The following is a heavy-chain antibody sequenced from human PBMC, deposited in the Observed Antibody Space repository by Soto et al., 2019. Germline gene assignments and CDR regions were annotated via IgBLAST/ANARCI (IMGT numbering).Heavy chain of an antibody. J-gene: IGHJ6*02. V-gene: IGHV1-69*01. CDR2: IIPIFGTA. CDR1: GGTFSSYA. D-gene: IGHD3-10*01. Sequence: QVQLVQSGAEVKKPGSSVKVSCKASGGTFSSYAISWVRQAPGQGLEWMGGIIPIFGTANYAQKFQGRVTITADESTSTAYMELSSLRSEDTAVYYCARSIRWFGEPPLLWDGMDVWGQGPTVTVSS. CDR3: ARSIRWFGEPPLLWDGMDV.